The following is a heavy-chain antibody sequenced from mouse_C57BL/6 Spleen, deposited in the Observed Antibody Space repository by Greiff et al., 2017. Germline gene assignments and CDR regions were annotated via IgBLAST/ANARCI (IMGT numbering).Heavy chain of an antibody. V-gene: IGHV3-6*01. CDR3: AREGLWLKAMDY. CDR1: GYSITSGYY. CDR2: ISYDGSN. J-gene: IGHJ4*01. Sequence: EVQLVESGPGLVKPSQSLSLTCSVTGYSITSGYYWNWIRQFPGNKLEWMGYISYDGSNNYNPSLKNRISITRDTSKNQFFLKLNSVTTEDTATYYCAREGLWLKAMDYWGQGTSVTVSS. D-gene: IGHD2-2*01.